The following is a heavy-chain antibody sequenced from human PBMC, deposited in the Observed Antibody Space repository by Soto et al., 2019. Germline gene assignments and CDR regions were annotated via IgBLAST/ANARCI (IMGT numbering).Heavy chain of an antibody. CDR1: EYSFTNSW. Sequence: GESLKISCRGAEYSFTNSWINWVRQMPGKGLEWMGRIDPSDSYTIYSPSFQGHVTIPANKSMSTADLQWGSLKASDTAMYYCARQPAVAGLSWFGPWGRGTMVTVSS. J-gene: IGHJ5*02. CDR2: IDPSDSYT. CDR3: ARQPAVAGLSWFGP. D-gene: IGHD6-19*01. V-gene: IGHV5-10-1*01.